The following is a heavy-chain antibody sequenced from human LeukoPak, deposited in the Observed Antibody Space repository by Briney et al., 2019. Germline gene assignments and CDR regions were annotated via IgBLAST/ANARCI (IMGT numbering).Heavy chain of an antibody. D-gene: IGHD6-13*01. CDR3: AREERAIAAGRGAFDY. V-gene: IGHV1-46*01. J-gene: IGHJ4*02. CDR2: INLSGGTT. Sequence: GASVKVSCKASGYTFTSYFMHWVRQAPGQGLEWMGIINLSGGTTTYAQKFQGRVTMTRDTSTGTVYMELSSLRSEDTAVYYCAREERAIAAGRGAFDYWGQGTLVTVSS. CDR1: GYTFTSYF.